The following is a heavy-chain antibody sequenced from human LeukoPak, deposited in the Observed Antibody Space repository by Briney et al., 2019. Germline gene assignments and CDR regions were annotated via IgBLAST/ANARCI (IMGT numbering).Heavy chain of an antibody. CDR1: GFTFSSYA. J-gene: IGHJ4*02. Sequence: PGGSLRLSCAASGFTFSSYAMSWVRQGPGKGLVWVSRINSDGSSTSYADSVKGRFTISRDNAKNTLYLQMNSLRAEDTAVYYCARGRGGYYYDSSGYFNYWGQGTLVTVSS. V-gene: IGHV3-74*01. D-gene: IGHD3-22*01. CDR2: INSDGSST. CDR3: ARGRGGYYYDSSGYFNY.